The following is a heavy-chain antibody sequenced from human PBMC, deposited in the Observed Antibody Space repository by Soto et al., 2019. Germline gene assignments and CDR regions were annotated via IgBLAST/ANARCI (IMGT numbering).Heavy chain of an antibody. V-gene: IGHV3-21*01. CDR1: GFTFSSYS. CDR3: ARSPTYDYAWGSRWAFDI. D-gene: IGHD3-16*01. CDR2: ISSSSSYI. J-gene: IGHJ3*02. Sequence: EVQLVESGGGLVKPGGSLRLSCAASGFTFSSYSMNWVRQAPGKGLEWVSSISSSSSYIYYADSVKGRFTISRDNAKNSLYLQMNSLRAEDTAVYYCARSPTYDYAWGSRWAFDIWGQGTMVTVSS.